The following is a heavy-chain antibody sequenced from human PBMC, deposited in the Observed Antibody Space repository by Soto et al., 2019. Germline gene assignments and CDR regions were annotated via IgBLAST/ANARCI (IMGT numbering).Heavy chain of an antibody. Sequence: HGGCPKIGSAASRFSVSISWVSGVRQAPGKGLEWVANIKQDGSEKYYVDSVKGRFTISRDNAKNSLYLQMNSLRAEDTAVYYCARDSPDSVTIFGVVDGFDYWGQGTLVTVSS. D-gene: IGHD3-3*01. CDR1: RFSVSISW. J-gene: IGHJ4*02. V-gene: IGHV3-7*01. CDR3: ARDSPDSVTIFGVVDGFDY. CDR2: IKQDGSEK.